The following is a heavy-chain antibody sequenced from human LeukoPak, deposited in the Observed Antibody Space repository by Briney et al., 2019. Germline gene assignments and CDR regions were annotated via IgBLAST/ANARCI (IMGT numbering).Heavy chain of an antibody. CDR2: ISAYNGNT. J-gene: IGHJ4*02. D-gene: IGHD6-19*01. CDR3: ATDLGSGWENFDY. CDR1: DSTFTNYI. Sequence: GASVKVSCKASDSTFTNYIISWVRQAPGQGLEWMGWISAYNGNTNYAQKFQGRVTMTEDTSTDTAYMELSSLRSEDTAVYYCATDLGSGWENFDYWGQGTLVTVSS. V-gene: IGHV1-18*01.